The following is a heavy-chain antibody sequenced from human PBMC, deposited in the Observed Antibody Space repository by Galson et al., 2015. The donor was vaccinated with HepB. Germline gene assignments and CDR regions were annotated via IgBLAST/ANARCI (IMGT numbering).Heavy chain of an antibody. CDR2: ISAHSGDT. CDR1: GYTFTTNG. D-gene: IGHD4/OR15-4a*01. V-gene: IGHV1-18*04. Sequence: SVKVSCKASGYTFTTNGISWVRQAPGQGLEWMGWISAHSGDTKYAQKLQGRVTMTRDTSTSTVYVALRSLRSDDTAAYYCARDRDYRLDYWGQGTLVTVSS. J-gene: IGHJ4*02. CDR3: ARDRDYRLDY.